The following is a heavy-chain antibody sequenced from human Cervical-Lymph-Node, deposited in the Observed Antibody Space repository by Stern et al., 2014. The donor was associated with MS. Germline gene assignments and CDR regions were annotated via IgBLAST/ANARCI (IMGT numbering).Heavy chain of an antibody. CDR2: IRSKAYGGTT. CDR3: TRVSSIAARPIAY. V-gene: IGHV3-49*03. J-gene: IGHJ4*02. CDR1: GFTFGDYS. D-gene: IGHD6-6*01. Sequence: VQLVESGGGLVQPGRSLRLSCTGSGFTFGDYSMSWFRQAPGRGLEWVGFIRSKAYGGTTGYAASVKGRFTISRDDSKSIAYLQMTSLKTEDTAVYYCTRVSSIAARPIAYWGQGTLVTVSS.